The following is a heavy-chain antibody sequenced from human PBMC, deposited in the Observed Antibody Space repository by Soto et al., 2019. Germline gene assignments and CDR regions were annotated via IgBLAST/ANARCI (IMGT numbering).Heavy chain of an antibody. CDR1: GDSISTDY. CDR2: IYHSGST. D-gene: IGHD1-26*01. J-gene: IGHJ6*02. CDR3: ARVSGSYYYGMDV. V-gene: IGHV4-59*12. Sequence: SETLSLTCTVSGDSISTDYWSWIRQAPGKGLEWIGEIYHSGSTNHNPSLKSRVTISVDKSKNQFSLKLSSVTAADTAVYYCARVSGSYYYGMDVWGQGTTVTVSS.